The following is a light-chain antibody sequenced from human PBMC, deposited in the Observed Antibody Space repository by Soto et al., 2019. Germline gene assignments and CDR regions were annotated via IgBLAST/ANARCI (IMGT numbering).Light chain of an antibody. CDR2: DVS. V-gene: IGLV2-14*03. Sequence: QSALTQPASVSGSPGQSITISCTGTSSDVGGYNSVSWYQQHPGKAPKLMIYDVSNRPSGVSNRFSGSKSGNTASLTISGLQPEDEADYYCSSYTGSSTRYVFGTGTKLTVL. J-gene: IGLJ1*01. CDR1: SSDVGGYNS. CDR3: SSYTGSSTRYV.